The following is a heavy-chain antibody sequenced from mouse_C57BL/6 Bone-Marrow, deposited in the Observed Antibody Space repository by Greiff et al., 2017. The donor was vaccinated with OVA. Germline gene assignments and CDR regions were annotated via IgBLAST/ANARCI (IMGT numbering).Heavy chain of an antibody. J-gene: IGHJ3*01. Sequence: QVQLQQSGAELVRPGASVKLSCKASGYTFTDYYINWVKQRPGQGLEWIARIYPGSGNTYYNEKFKGKATLTAEKYSSTAYMQLSSLTSEDSAVYFCARELRCLSWFAYWDQGTLVTVTA. CDR1: GYTFTDYY. CDR2: IYPGSGNT. D-gene: IGHD2-12*01. CDR3: ARELRCLSWFAY. V-gene: IGHV1-76*01.